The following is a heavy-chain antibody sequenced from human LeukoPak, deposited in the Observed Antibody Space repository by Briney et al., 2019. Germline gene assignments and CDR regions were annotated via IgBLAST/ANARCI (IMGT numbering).Heavy chain of an antibody. CDR2: ICYSGST. Sequence: SETLSLTCTVSGGSIGSGTDYWGWIRQPPGKGLEWIGTICYSGSTYYNPSLKSRVTISVDTSKNQFSLELSSVTATDTAVYYCARTIVKGYWYFDLWGRGTLVTVSS. J-gene: IGHJ2*01. CDR3: ARTIVKGYWYFDL. D-gene: IGHD1-26*01. CDR1: GGSIGSGTDY. V-gene: IGHV4-39*01.